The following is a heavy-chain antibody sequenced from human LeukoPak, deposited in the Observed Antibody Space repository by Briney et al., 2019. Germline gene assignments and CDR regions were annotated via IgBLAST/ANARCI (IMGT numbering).Heavy chain of an antibody. J-gene: IGHJ4*02. D-gene: IGHD2-21*02. Sequence: SETLSLTCAVSGVSFNDYYWSWVRQTPGKGLEWIGEINHSGYTNDSPSLKSRVTLSIDTSRKQFSLNLRPATVADTGIYYCTRMTAGHDYWGQGTLVTVSS. V-gene: IGHV4-34*01. CDR3: TRMTAGHDY. CDR2: INHSGYT. CDR1: GVSFNDYY.